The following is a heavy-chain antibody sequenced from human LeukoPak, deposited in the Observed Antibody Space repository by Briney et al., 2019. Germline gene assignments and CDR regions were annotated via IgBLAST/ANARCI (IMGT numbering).Heavy chain of an antibody. J-gene: IGHJ4*02. CDR2: ISGSGGST. V-gene: IGHV3-23*01. Sequence: GGSLRLSCAASGFTFSSYATSWVRQAPGKGLEWVSAISGSGGSTYYADSVKGRFTISRDNSKNTLYLQMNSLRAEDTAVYYCAKTYYYGSGTTQGFDYWGQGTLVTVSS. CDR3: AKTYYYGSGTTQGFDY. CDR1: GFTFSSYA. D-gene: IGHD3-10*01.